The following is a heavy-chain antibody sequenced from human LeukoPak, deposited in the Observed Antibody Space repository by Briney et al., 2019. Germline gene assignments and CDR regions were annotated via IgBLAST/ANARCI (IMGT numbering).Heavy chain of an antibody. V-gene: IGHV4-34*01. CDR2: INHSGST. CDR3: ARGRDVLRFLEWLTPLYGMDV. CDR1: GGSVSGDY. D-gene: IGHD3-3*01. Sequence: SQTLSLTYALDGGSVSGDYWSWIRQPAGKGLEWIGEINHSGSTNYNPSRKGRFTISVDTSKNQCSRKRSAVTAADTAVYYCARGRDVLRFLEWLTPLYGMDVWGQGTTVTVSS. J-gene: IGHJ6*02.